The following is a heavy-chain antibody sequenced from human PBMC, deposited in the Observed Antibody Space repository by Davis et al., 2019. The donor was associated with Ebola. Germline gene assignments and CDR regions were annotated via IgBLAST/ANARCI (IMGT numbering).Heavy chain of an antibody. J-gene: IGHJ6*02. Sequence: AASVKVSCKASGYTFTSYGISWVRQAPGQGLEWMGWISAYNGNTNYAQKLQGRVTMTRDTSTSTVYMELSSLRSEDTAVYYCARGVGYSSGWYPYYYYYGMDVWGQGTTVTVSS. V-gene: IGHV1-18*01. CDR3: ARGVGYSSGWYPYYYYYGMDV. CDR1: GYTFTSYG. D-gene: IGHD6-19*01. CDR2: ISAYNGNT.